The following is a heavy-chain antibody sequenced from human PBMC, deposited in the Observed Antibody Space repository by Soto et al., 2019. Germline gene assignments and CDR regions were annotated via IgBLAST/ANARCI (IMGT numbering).Heavy chain of an antibody. CDR3: ARGGVSTRTFDY. Sequence: GESLKLSCHVSGYSLAVYLIAWVRQMPGKGLELMGIIYPSDSDTRYRPSFQGQVTISADKSISSAYLQWSSLRASDTAMYYCARGGVSTRTFDYWGQGTQVTVSS. D-gene: IGHD3-3*01. V-gene: IGHV5-51*01. CDR1: GYSLAVYL. J-gene: IGHJ4*02. CDR2: IYPSDSDT.